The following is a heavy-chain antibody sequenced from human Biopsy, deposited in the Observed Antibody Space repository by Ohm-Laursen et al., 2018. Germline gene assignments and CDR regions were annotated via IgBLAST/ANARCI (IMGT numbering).Heavy chain of an antibody. V-gene: IGHV1-18*04. D-gene: IGHD3-3*01. CDR3: ALGGMRFLEWPGDFFKS. Sequence: ASVKVSCKASGFSFTGYYIHWVRQAPGQGLEWMGWINPYNDDTHYAQKVQGRVTMTTDTSTNTAYMELRSLKSDDTALYHCALGGMRFLEWPGDFFKSWGQGTLVTVSS. CDR1: GFSFTGYY. J-gene: IGHJ4*02. CDR2: INPYNDDT.